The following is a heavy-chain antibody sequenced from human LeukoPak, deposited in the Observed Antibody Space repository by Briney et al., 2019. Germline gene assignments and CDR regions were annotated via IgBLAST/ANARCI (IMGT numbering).Heavy chain of an antibody. CDR2: ISYSGST. CDR3: ARGRRERYCSSTSCKGDAFDI. V-gene: IGHV4-59*01. CDR1: GGSISNYY. J-gene: IGHJ3*02. Sequence: SETLSLTCSVSGGSISNYYWSWIRQPPGKGLEWIGYISYSGSTNYNPSLKSRVTISVDTSKNQFSLNLSSVTAEDTAVYYCARGRRERYCSSTSCKGDAFDIWGQGTMVTVSS. D-gene: IGHD2-2*01.